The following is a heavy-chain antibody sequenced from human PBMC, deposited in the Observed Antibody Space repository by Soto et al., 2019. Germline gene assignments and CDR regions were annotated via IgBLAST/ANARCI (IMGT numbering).Heavy chain of an antibody. V-gene: IGHV4-31*03. Sequence: QVQLQESGPGLVKPSQTLSLTCTVSGGSISSGGYFWSWIRQHPGKGLEWIGYISYSGSTYYNPSLKSRVTISLDTSKNQFSLKLSSVTAADTPVYYCARGSTTDYYRSGSYYSFADYWRQGTLVTVSS. J-gene: IGHJ4*02. CDR1: GGSISSGGYF. CDR2: ISYSGST. D-gene: IGHD3-10*01. CDR3: ARGSTTDYYRSGSYYSFADY.